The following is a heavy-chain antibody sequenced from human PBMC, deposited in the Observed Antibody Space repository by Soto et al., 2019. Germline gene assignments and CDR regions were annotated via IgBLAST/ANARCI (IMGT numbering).Heavy chain of an antibody. CDR2: IKQDGSEK. D-gene: IGHD3-10*01. J-gene: IGHJ6*02. CDR1: GFTFSSYW. CDR3: ARDKYYYGSGSYSPLYYYYYGMDV. V-gene: IGHV3-7*01. Sequence: LRLSCAASGFTFSSYWMSWVRQAPGKGLEWVANIKQDGSEKYYVDSVKGRFTISRDNAKNSLYLQMNSLRAEDTAVYYCARDKYYYGSGSYSPLYYYYYGMDVWGQGTTVTVSS.